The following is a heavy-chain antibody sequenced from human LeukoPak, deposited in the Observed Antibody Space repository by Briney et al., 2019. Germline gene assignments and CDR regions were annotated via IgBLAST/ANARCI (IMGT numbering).Heavy chain of an antibody. V-gene: IGHV3-33*08. J-gene: IGHJ4*02. CDR3: ATDRNSGKYYDY. D-gene: IGHD1-26*01. CDR2: IWYDGSNK. CDR1: GFTFSSYS. Sequence: PGGSLRLSCAASGFTFSSYSMNWVRQAPGKGLEWVAVIWYDGSNKYYADSVKGRSTTSRDNSKDTLYLQMNSLRAEDTAVYYCATDRNSGKYYDYWGQGTLVTVSS.